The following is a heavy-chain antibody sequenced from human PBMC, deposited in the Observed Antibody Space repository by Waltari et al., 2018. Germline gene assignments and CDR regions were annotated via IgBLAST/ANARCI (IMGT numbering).Heavy chain of an antibody. Sequence: QVQLQESGPGLVKPSQTLSLTCTVSGGSISSGSYYWSWIRQPAGKGLEWIGRIYTSGSTNYNPSLKSRVTISVDTSKNQCSLKLSSVTAADTAVYYCARDPLLYGSGSYEVYWGQGTLVTVSS. CDR1: GGSISSGSYY. V-gene: IGHV4-61*02. D-gene: IGHD3-10*01. CDR2: IYTSGST. CDR3: ARDPLLYGSGSYEVY. J-gene: IGHJ4*02.